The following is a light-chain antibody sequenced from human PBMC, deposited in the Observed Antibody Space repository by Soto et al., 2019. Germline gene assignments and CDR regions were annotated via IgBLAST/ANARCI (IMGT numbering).Light chain of an antibody. V-gene: IGKV3-20*01. J-gene: IGKJ4*01. CDR2: GAS. CDR3: QQFGTSPPT. Sequence: IVLTQSPGTLSLSPGERATLSCRASQSVYRSYLAWYQQKPGQAPRLLMYGASSRATGLPHRVSGSGSEPDFTLTLSSLEPEDFAVYSCQQFGTSPPTFGGGTRVEIK. CDR1: QSVYRSY.